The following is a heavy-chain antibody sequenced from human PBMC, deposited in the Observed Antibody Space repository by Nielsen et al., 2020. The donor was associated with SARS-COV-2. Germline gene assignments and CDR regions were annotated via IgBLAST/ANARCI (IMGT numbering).Heavy chain of an antibody. V-gene: IGHV3-11*05. CDR3: AREGRDLPLDY. J-gene: IGHJ4*02. D-gene: IGHD3/OR15-3a*01. CDR2: MSGSSSYI. Sequence: GESLKISCAGSGFTFSDYYMSWIRQAPGKGLEWVAQMSGSSSYIHYADSVKGRYTISKDSAKNSLYLQMNSLRAEDTAVYYCAREGRDLPLDYWGQGVLVTVSS. CDR1: GFTFSDYY.